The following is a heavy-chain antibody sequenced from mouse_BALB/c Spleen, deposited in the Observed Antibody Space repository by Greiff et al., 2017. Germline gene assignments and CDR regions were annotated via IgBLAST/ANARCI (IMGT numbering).Heavy chain of an antibody. CDR3: SYGNSLYAMDY. CDR2: IYPGNSDT. V-gene: IGHV1-5*01. J-gene: IGHJ4*01. D-gene: IGHD2-1*01. CDR1: GYTFTSYW. Sequence: EVKLQQSGTVLARPGASVKMSCKASGYTFTSYWMHWVKQRPGQGLEWIGAIYPGNSDTSYNQKFKGKAKLTAVTSTSTAYMELSSLTNEDSAVYYCSYGNSLYAMDYWGQGTSVTVSS.